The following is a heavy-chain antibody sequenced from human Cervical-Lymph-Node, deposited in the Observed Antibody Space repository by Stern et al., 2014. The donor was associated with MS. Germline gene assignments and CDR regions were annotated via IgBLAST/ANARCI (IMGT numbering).Heavy chain of an antibody. CDR3: VRSRRGDFDS. V-gene: IGHV3-74*02. Sequence: EVQLVESGGGLVRPGGSLRLSCAASGFTSSSHWMHWVRQVPGQGLAAVSRINSDGSLTDYADAVKGRFTISRDNAKDTLYLQMNNLRVDDTAVYYCVRSRRGDFDSWGQGTLVTVSS. J-gene: IGHJ4*02. CDR2: INSDGSLT. CDR1: GFTSSSHW.